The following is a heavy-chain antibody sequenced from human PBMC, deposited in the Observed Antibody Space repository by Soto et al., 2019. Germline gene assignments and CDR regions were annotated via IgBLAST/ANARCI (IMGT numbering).Heavy chain of an antibody. CDR1: GFTFSSYS. CDR3: ARKRYSSGWYYAFDI. CDR2: ISSSSYI. D-gene: IGHD6-19*01. V-gene: IGHV3-21*01. Sequence: PGGSLRLSCAASGFTFSSYSMNWVRQAPGKGLEWVSSISSSSYIYYADSVKGRFTISRDNAKNSLYLQMNSLRAEDTAVYYCARKRYSSGWYYAFDIWGQGTMVTVSS. J-gene: IGHJ3*02.